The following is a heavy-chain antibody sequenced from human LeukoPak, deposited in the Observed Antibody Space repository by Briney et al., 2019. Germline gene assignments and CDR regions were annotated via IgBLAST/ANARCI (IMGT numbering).Heavy chain of an antibody. Sequence: PGGSLRLSCAASGFTFSTYGMHWVRQAPGKGLEWVANIKQDGSEKYYVDSVKGRFTISRDNAKNSLYLQMNSLRAEDTAVYYCARRLWFRDYYFDVWGRGTLVTVSS. CDR3: ARRLWFRDYYFDV. D-gene: IGHD3-10*01. CDR1: GFTFSTYG. CDR2: IKQDGSEK. V-gene: IGHV3-7*05. J-gene: IGHJ2*01.